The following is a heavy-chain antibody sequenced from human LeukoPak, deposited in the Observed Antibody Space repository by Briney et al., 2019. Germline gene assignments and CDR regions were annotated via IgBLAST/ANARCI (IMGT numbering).Heavy chain of an antibody. J-gene: IGHJ3*02. V-gene: IGHV3-30*04. D-gene: IGHD5-24*01. CDR2: ISYDKITT. CDR3: ARGPRDGYNNDAFDI. CDR1: GFTFSSYS. Sequence: PGGSLRLSCAASGFTFSSYSMHWVRQAPGKGLQWVAVISYDKITTYYAGSVKGRFTISRDNPQNTLSLHMNSLRGDDTAVYYCARGPRDGYNNDAFDIWGQGTMVIVSS.